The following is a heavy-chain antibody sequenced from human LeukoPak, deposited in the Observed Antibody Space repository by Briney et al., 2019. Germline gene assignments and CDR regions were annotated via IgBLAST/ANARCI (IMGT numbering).Heavy chain of an antibody. J-gene: IGHJ5*02. Sequence: GASVKVSCKASGYTFTSYDINWVRQATGQGLEWMGWMNPNSGNTGYARKFQGRVTMTRNTSISTAYMELSSLRSEDTAVYYCARGRGSSSWHNWFDPWGQGTLVTVSS. D-gene: IGHD6-13*01. CDR1: GYTFTSYD. V-gene: IGHV1-8*01. CDR2: MNPNSGNT. CDR3: ARGRGSSSWHNWFDP.